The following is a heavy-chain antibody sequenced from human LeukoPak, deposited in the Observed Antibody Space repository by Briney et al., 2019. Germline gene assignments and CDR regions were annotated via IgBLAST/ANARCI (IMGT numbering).Heavy chain of an antibody. D-gene: IGHD5-24*01. CDR2: ISGYNGNT. Sequence: EASVKVSCKASGYTFTNYGISWVRQAPGQGLEWMGWISGYNGNTDYAQKHQGRVTMTTDTSTSTAYMELRSLRSDDTAVYYCARGGDGYNYYWGQGTLVTVSS. J-gene: IGHJ4*02. V-gene: IGHV1-18*01. CDR1: GYTFTNYG. CDR3: ARGGDGYNYY.